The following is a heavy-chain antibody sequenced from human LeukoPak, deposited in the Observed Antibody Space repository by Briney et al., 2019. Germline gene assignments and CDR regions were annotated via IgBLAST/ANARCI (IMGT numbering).Heavy chain of an antibody. CDR3: ARVDPDSSSTLEVFDY. Sequence: ETLSLTCTVSGGSISSYYWSWIRQPPGKGLEWIGYIYYSGSTNYNPSLKSRVTISVDTSKNQFSLKLSSVTAADTAVYYCARVDPDSSSTLEVFDYWGQGTLVTLSS. V-gene: IGHV4-59*01. J-gene: IGHJ4*02. CDR1: GGSISSYY. CDR2: IYYSGST. D-gene: IGHD6-6*01.